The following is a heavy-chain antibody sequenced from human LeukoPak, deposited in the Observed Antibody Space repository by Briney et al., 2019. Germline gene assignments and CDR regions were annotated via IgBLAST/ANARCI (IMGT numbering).Heavy chain of an antibody. J-gene: IGHJ6*03. CDR1: GYTFTSYY. D-gene: IGHD2-15*01. Sequence: ASVKVSCKASGYTFTSYYMHWVRQAPGQGLEWMGIINPSGGSTSYAQKFQGRVTITADKSTSTAYMELSSLRSEDTAVYYCASGVVVVAATQHYYYYYYMDVWGKGTTVTVSS. V-gene: IGHV1-46*01. CDR2: INPSGGST. CDR3: ASGVVVVAATQHYYYYYYMDV.